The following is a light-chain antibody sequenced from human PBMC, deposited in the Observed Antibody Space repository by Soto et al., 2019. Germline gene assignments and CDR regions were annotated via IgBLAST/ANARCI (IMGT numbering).Light chain of an antibody. V-gene: IGLV2-8*01. CDR2: EVS. Sequence: QSALTQPPSASGSPGQPVTISCTGTSSDVGGYDYVSWYQQYPGKAPKLLIYEVSKRPSGVPDRFSGSKTGNTASLTVSGLQADDEADYYCTSYTSSSTLVVFGGGTKVTVL. CDR1: SSDVGGYDY. CDR3: TSYTSSSTLVV. J-gene: IGLJ2*01.